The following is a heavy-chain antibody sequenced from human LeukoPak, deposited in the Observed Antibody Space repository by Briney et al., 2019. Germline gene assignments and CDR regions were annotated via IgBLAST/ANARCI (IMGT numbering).Heavy chain of an antibody. CDR1: GFTFSSSD. CDR3: AKYYYDSSPYHPYFDS. V-gene: IGHV3-23*01. D-gene: IGHD3-22*01. Sequence: GGSLRLSCAASGFTFSSSDMTWVRQAPGKGLEWVSSIRYSGTTTYYTDSVKGRFAISRDTSKNTLYLQLNSLRAEDTAVYYCAKYYYDSSPYHPYFDSWGQGTLVTVSS. CDR2: IRYSGTTT. J-gene: IGHJ4*02.